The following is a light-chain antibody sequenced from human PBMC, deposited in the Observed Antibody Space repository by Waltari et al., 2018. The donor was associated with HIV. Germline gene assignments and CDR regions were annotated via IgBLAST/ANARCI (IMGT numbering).Light chain of an antibody. CDR1: QSLLHNNGHNY. V-gene: IGKV2-28*01. CDR3: MHGQQTPV. CDR2: LAS. Sequence: DIAMIQSPDSLAVSPGEPASISCRSSQSLLHNNGHNYLDWYIQRPGQAPELLIYLASRRASGVPDRIAGSGSGTDFILKISRVEPEDVGVYYCMHGQQTPVLGQGTQVEV. J-gene: IGKJ1*01.